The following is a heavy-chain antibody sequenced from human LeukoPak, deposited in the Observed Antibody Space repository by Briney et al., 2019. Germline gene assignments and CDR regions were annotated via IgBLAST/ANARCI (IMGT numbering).Heavy chain of an antibody. CDR2: INPSGGST. V-gene: IGHV1-46*01. CDR1: GYTFTSYY. Sequence: GASVKVSCKASGYTFTSYYMHWVRQAPGQGLEWMGIINPSGGSTSYAQKFQGRVTMTRDTSTSTVYMELSSLRSEDTAVYYCTRDLMDYDVSTGLHHYYMDVWGQGTTVTVSS. CDR3: TRDLMDYDVSTGLHHYYMDV. D-gene: IGHD3-9*01. J-gene: IGHJ6*02.